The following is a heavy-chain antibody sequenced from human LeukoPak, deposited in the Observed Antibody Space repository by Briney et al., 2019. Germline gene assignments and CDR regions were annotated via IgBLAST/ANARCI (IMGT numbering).Heavy chain of an antibody. D-gene: IGHD3-10*01. CDR1: GFTFSDYN. CDR2: ITCSGITT. Sequence: GGSLRLSCAASGFTFSDYNMYWIRQAPGKGLVWVSYITCSGITTHYTDSLKGRFTIDRDNAKNPLYLKMNTLKAEDKAVYYRARGGPPGAFDPWGQGTLVTVSS. J-gene: IGHJ5*02. V-gene: IGHV3-11*01. CDR3: ARGGPPGAFDP.